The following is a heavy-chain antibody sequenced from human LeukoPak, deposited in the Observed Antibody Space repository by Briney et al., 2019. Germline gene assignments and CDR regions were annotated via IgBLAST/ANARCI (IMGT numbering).Heavy chain of an antibody. CDR2: IIPIFGTA. CDR3: AGGILEYSSSSSSDY. V-gene: IGHV1-69*13. J-gene: IGHJ4*02. CDR1: GGTFSSYA. Sequence: SVKVSCKASGGTFSSYAISWVRQAPGQGLEWMGGIIPIFGTANYAQKFQGRVTITADESTSTAYMELSSLRSEDTAVYYCAGGILEYSSSSSSDYWGQGTLVTVSS. D-gene: IGHD6-6*01.